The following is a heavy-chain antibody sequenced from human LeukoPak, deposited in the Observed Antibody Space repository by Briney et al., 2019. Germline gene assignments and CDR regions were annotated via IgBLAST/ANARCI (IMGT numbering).Heavy chain of an antibody. CDR3: AKDPCPYCDNPHI. D-gene: IGHD3-22*01. CDR1: GFTFNYYA. Sequence: GGSLRLSCAASGFTFNYYAMSWVRQAPGKGLEWVSTISNSGGTIYYADSVKGRFTVSRDNSKNTLYLQMSSLRAEDTAVYYCAKDPCPYCDNPHIWGQGTMVTVSS. V-gene: IGHV3-23*01. CDR2: ISNSGGTI. J-gene: IGHJ3*02.